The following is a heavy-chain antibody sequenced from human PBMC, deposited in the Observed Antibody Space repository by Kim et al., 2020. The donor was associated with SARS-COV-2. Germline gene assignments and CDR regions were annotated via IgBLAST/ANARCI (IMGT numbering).Heavy chain of an antibody. D-gene: IGHD6-6*01. J-gene: IGHJ4*02. CDR3: ARPLGAQGAFDY. V-gene: IGHV4-39*01. Sequence: CNPSLKRRVPITVDTSKNQFSLKLSSVTAADTAVYYCARPLGAQGAFDYWGQGTLVTVSS.